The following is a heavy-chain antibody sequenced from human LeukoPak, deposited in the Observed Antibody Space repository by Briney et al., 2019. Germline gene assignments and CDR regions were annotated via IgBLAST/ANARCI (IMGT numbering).Heavy chain of an antibody. D-gene: IGHD5/OR15-5a*01. J-gene: IGHJ6*04. CDR3: ARGVPNYYYYGMDV. CDR2: INPNSGGT. CDR1: GYTFTGYY. V-gene: IGHV1-2*04. Sequence: ASVKVSCKASGYTFTGYYMHWVRQAPGQGLEWMGWINPNSGGTSYAQKFQGWVTMTRDTSISTAYMELSRLRSDDTAVYYCARGVPNYYYYGMDVWGKGTTVTVSS.